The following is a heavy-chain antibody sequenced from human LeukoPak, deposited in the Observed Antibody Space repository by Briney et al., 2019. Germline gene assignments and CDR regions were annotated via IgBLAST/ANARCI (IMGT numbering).Heavy chain of an antibody. Sequence: GGSLRLSCAASGFNFRGYIMKWVRQAPGKGLEWVSFIGSTGNPIYYADSVKGRFTVSRDNAKNSLYLQMNSLRAEDTAVYYCARDQWLDYWGQGTLVTVSS. V-gene: IGHV3-48*01. CDR2: IGSTGNPI. CDR1: GFNFRGYI. D-gene: IGHD6-19*01. J-gene: IGHJ4*02. CDR3: ARDQWLDY.